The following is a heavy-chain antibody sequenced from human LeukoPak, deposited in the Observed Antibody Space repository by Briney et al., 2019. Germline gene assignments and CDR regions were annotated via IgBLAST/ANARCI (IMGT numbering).Heavy chain of an antibody. Sequence: PSETLSLTCAVCGGSFSGYYWSWIRQPPGKGLEWIGEINHSGSTNYNPSLKSRVTISVDTSKNQFSLKLSSVTAADTAVYYCARGSSTSVARIDYWGQGTLVTVSS. CDR3: ARGSSTSVARIDY. CDR1: GGSFSGYY. D-gene: IGHD2-2*01. CDR2: INHSGST. V-gene: IGHV4-34*01. J-gene: IGHJ4*02.